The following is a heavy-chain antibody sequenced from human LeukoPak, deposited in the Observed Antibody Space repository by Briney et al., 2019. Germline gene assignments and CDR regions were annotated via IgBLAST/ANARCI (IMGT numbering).Heavy chain of an antibody. Sequence: GEALKISWKGSGYRFTTYWIGWVRQVPGKGLGLVGIIYPSDSDTRYSPSFQGQVTISVDKSINTAYVEWSSLKASDTAMYYCARQFSALPSAPMDVWGKGTTVTVSS. CDR1: GYRFTTYW. CDR2: IYPSDSDT. V-gene: IGHV5-51*01. J-gene: IGHJ6*04. CDR3: ARQFSALPSAPMDV. D-gene: IGHD2-2*01.